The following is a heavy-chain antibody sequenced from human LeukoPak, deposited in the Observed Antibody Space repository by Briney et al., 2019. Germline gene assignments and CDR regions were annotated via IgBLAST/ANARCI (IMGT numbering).Heavy chain of an antibody. Sequence: GGSLRLSCEASGFTFSRYSLTWVRQAPGKGLEWVSSISSSSSYIYYADSVKGRFTISRDNAKNSLYLQMNSLRAEDTALYYCAKDPYYDSSGYPDYWGQGTLVTVSS. D-gene: IGHD3-22*01. V-gene: IGHV3-21*04. CDR2: ISSSSSYI. J-gene: IGHJ4*02. CDR3: AKDPYYDSSGYPDY. CDR1: GFTFSRYS.